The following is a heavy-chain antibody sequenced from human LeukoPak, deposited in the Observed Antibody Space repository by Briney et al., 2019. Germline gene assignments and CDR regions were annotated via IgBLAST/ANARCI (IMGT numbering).Heavy chain of an antibody. CDR1: GFTFSSYS. J-gene: IGHJ6*03. V-gene: IGHV3-21*01. CDR2: ISSSSSYI. Sequence: RGSLRLSCAASGFTFSSYSMNWVRQAPGKGLEWVSSISSSSSYIYYADSVKGRFTISRDNAKNSLYLQMNSLRAEDTAVYYCARDIVVVPAYMDVWGKGTTVTVSS. CDR3: ARDIVVVPAYMDV. D-gene: IGHD2-2*01.